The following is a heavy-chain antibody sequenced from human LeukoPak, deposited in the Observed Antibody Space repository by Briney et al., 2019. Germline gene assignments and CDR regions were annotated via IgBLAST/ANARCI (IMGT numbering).Heavy chain of an antibody. J-gene: IGHJ4*02. D-gene: IGHD3-10*01. CDR2: IYHSGST. Sequence: SETLSLTCTASGYSISSGYYWGWIRQPPGKGLEWIGSIYHSGSTYYNPSLKSRVTISVDTSKNQFSLKLSSVTAADTAVYYCGTAELYYYAPDYWGQGTLVTVSS. V-gene: IGHV4-38-2*02. CDR1: GYSISSGYY. CDR3: GTAELYYYAPDY.